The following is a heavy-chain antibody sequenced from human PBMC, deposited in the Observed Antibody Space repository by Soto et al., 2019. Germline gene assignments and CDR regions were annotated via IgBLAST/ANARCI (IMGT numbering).Heavy chain of an antibody. CDR3: ARRIAADDWFDP. Sequence: ASVKVCCKASGYTFTSYGISWVRQAPGQGLEWMGWISAYNGKTNYAQKFQGRVTMTTDTSTSTAYMELRSLRSDDTAVYYCARRIAADDWFDPWGQGTLVTVSS. V-gene: IGHV1-18*01. CDR2: ISAYNGKT. D-gene: IGHD6-6*01. CDR1: GYTFTSYG. J-gene: IGHJ5*02.